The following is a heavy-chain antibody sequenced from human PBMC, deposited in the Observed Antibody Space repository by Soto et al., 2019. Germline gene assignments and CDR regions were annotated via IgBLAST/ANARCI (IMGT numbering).Heavy chain of an antibody. CDR2: MNPNSGNT. V-gene: IGHV1-8*01. J-gene: IGHJ4*02. CDR3: AREAGYCSGGSCYYWIDY. CDR1: GYTITSYD. Sequence: SVKVCCKASGYTITSYDVNWVQQANRQGLEWMGWMNPNSGNTGYAQKFQGRVTMTRNTSISTAYMELSSLRSEDTAVYYCAREAGYCSGGSCYYWIDYWGQGTLVTVSS. D-gene: IGHD2-15*01.